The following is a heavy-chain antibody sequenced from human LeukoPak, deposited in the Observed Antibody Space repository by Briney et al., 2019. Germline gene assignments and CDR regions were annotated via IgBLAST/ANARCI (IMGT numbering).Heavy chain of an antibody. CDR3: ARDREGDFWSGYHKRYYFDY. D-gene: IGHD3-3*01. CDR1: GGSISSSSYY. Sequence: SETLSLTCTVSGGSISSSSYYWGWIRQPPGKGLEWIGSIYYSGSTYYNPSLKSRVTMSVDTSKNQFSLKLSSVTAADTAVYYCARDREGDFWSGYHKRYYFDYWGQGTLVTVSS. J-gene: IGHJ4*02. CDR2: IYYSGST. V-gene: IGHV4-39*07.